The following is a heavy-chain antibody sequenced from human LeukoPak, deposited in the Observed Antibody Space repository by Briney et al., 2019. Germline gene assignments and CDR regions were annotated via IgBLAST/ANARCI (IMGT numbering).Heavy chain of an antibody. CDR2: LNPNSGGT. V-gene: IGHV1-2*02. Sequence: ASVKVSCKTSGYTFTGYYIHWVRQAPGQGLEWMGWLNPNSGGTYYAQKFQGRVTMTRDTSINTAYMELSRLRSDDTAVYYCARDAQKTPYYFGSGTYYGSRWFDPWGQGALVTVSS. CDR3: ARDAQKTPYYFGSGTYYGSRWFDP. D-gene: IGHD3-10*01. CDR1: GYTFTGYY. J-gene: IGHJ5*02.